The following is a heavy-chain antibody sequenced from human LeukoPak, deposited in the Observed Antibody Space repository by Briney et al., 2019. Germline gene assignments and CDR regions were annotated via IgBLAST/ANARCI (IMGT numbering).Heavy chain of an antibody. J-gene: IGHJ6*03. CDR2: MNPNSGNT. CDR1: GYTFTSND. Sequence: ASVKVSCKASGYTFTSNDINWVRQVTGQGIEWMGWMNPNSGNTGYAHKFQGRVTMTRNTSISTAYMELSSLRSEDTAVYYCARWGAAGTWGYYYYYYMDVWGKGTTVTVSS. CDR3: ARWGAAGTWGYYYYYYMDV. D-gene: IGHD6-13*01. V-gene: IGHV1-8*01.